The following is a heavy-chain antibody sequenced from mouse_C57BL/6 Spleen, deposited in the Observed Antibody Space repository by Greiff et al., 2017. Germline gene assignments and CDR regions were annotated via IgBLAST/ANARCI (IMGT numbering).Heavy chain of an antibody. CDR3: ASPLYDGYYGGAMDY. CDR1: GYTFTDYY. V-gene: IGHV1-26*01. D-gene: IGHD2-3*01. CDR2: INPNNGGT. Sequence: EVQLQESGPELVKPGASVKISCKASGYTFTDYYMNWVKQSHGKSLEWIGDINPNNGGTSYNQKFKGKATLTVDKSSSTAYMELRSLTSEDSAVYYCASPLYDGYYGGAMDYWGQGTSVTVSS. J-gene: IGHJ4*01.